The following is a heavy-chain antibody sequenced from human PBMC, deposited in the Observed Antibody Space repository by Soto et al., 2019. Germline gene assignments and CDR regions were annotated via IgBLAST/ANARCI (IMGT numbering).Heavy chain of an antibody. D-gene: IGHD5-18*01. CDR2: ISKTSSTI. J-gene: IGHJ6*03. CDR3: XVRPVTAMGQVEYEESKALAV. Sequence: PGGSLRLSCAASGFDFRCYTMDWVRQAPGKGLEWVSSISKTSSTISYADSLRGRFTISRDNAQNSLYLQMDSLRAEDTAVYYCXVRPVTAMGQVEYEESKALAVWG. V-gene: IGHV3-48*04. CDR1: GFDFRCYT.